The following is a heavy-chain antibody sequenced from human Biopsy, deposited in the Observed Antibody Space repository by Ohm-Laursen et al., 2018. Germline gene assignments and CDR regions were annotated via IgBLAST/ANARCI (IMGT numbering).Heavy chain of an antibody. CDR3: VRGVDYYDPYHYYALDV. CDR1: GEAFNGYY. CDR2: INHSGRT. Sequence: SGTLSLTWSVYGEAFNGYYWSWIRQTPGKGLEWIGEINHSGRTNYNPSLKSRVTISVDTSKNQFSLKVRSVTAADTAVYYCVRGVDYYDPYHYYALDVWGQGTTATVSS. D-gene: IGHD3-22*01. J-gene: IGHJ6*02. V-gene: IGHV4-34*01.